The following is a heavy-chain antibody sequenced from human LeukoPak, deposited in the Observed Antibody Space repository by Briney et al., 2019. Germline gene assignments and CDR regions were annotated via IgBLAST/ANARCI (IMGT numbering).Heavy chain of an antibody. V-gene: IGHV4-59*12. D-gene: IGHD3-22*01. CDR3: ARCPYYDSSGYYCDY. CDR1: GGSISTYY. J-gene: IGHJ4*02. Sequence: SETLSLTCTVSGGSISTYYWSWIRQPPGKGLEWIGYIYYSGSTYYNPSLKSRVTISVDTSKNQFSLKLSSVTAADTAVYYCARCPYYDSSGYYCDYWGQGTLVTVSS. CDR2: IYYSGST.